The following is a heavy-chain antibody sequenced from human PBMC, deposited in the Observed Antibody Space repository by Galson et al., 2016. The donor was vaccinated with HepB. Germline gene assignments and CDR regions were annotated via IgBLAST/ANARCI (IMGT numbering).Heavy chain of an antibody. CDR2: VIPLFGTT. J-gene: IGHJ6*02. CDR3: ARVSIFGVVSRPNYYYGMDV. Sequence: SVKVSCKASGGIFSSYAISWVRQAPGQGLECMGGVIPLFGTTNYAQKFQGRVTFTADESTSTAYMEMSSLRSDDTAVYYCARVSIFGVVSRPNYYYGMDVWGQGTTVIVSS. V-gene: IGHV1-69*13. D-gene: IGHD3-3*01. CDR1: GGIFSSYA.